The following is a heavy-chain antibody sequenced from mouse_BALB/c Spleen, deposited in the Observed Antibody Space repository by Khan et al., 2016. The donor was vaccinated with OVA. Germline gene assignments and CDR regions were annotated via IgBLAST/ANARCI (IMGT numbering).Heavy chain of an antibody. CDR2: INTYTGEP. V-gene: IGHV9-3-1*01. Sequence: LVESGPELKKPGETVKISCKASGYTFTNYGMNWVKQAPGKGLKWMGWINTYTGEPTYADDFKGRFAFSLETSASTAYLQINNLKNEDTATYFCARRYDRYDRHFDVWGAGTTVTVSS. J-gene: IGHJ1*01. D-gene: IGHD2-14*01. CDR3: ARRYDRYDRHFDV. CDR1: GYTFTNYG.